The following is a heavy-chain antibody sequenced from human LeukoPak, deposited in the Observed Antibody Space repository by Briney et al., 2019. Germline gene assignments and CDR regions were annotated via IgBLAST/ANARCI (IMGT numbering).Heavy chain of an antibody. CDR3: ARDGRSGGYYYYGMDV. Sequence: PSETLSLTCTVSGGSISSSSYYWGWIHQPPGKGLEWIWSIYYSGSTYYNPSLKSRVTISVDTSNNQFSLKLSSVTAADTAVYYCARDGRSGGYYYYGMDVWGQGTTVTVSS. V-gene: IGHV4-39*07. CDR2: IYYSGST. J-gene: IGHJ6*02. CDR1: GGSISSSSYY. D-gene: IGHD3-10*01.